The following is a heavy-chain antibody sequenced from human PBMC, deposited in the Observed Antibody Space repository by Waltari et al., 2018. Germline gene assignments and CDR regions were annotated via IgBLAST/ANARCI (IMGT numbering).Heavy chain of an antibody. V-gene: IGHV3-23*01. CDR1: GFTFTSYA. Sequence: EVQLLESGGALVQPGGSLGLSCAASGFTFTSYAMTWVRQAPGKGLEWVSAIANSGGNVNYADSVKGRFTISRDNSKNTLYLQMNSLRAEDTAVYYCAKYRPDYSDGSGYAFDYWGQGTLVTVSS. CDR2: IANSGGNV. D-gene: IGHD3-22*01. CDR3: AKYRPDYSDGSGYAFDY. J-gene: IGHJ4*02.